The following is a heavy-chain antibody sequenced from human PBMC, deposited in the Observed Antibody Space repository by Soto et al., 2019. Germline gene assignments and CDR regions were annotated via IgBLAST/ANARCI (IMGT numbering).Heavy chain of an antibody. J-gene: IGHJ1*01. CDR1: GFTFSSYG. CDR2: ISYDGSNK. CDR3: AKTYCSGGSGYLAEYFQH. D-gene: IGHD2-15*01. Sequence: QVQLVESGGGVVQPGRSLRLSCVASGFTFSSYGMHWVRQAPGKGLEWVAVISYDGSNKYYADSVKGRFTISRDNSKNTLYLQMNSLRAEDTAVYYCAKTYCSGGSGYLAEYFQHWGQGTLVTVSS. V-gene: IGHV3-30*18.